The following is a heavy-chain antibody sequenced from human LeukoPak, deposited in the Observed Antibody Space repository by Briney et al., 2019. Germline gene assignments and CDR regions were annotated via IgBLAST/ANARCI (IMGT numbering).Heavy chain of an antibody. CDR1: GFTFSNYG. J-gene: IGHJ4*02. CDR3: AKDDRIQTRRYSYNY. CDR2: VSGSGGST. V-gene: IGHV3-23*01. D-gene: IGHD5-18*01. Sequence: GGSLRLSCAASGFTFSNYGMNWVRQAPGKGLEWVSVVSGSGGSTSYADSVKGRFTISRDNSMNTLYLQMNSLRAEDTAVYYCAKDDRIQTRRYSYNYWGQGTLVTVSS.